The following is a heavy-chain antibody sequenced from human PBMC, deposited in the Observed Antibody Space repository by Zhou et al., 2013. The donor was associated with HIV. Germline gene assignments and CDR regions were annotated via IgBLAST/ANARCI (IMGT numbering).Heavy chain of an antibody. D-gene: IGHD5-18*01. CDR1: GGSISSHY. J-gene: IGHJ6*02. CDR2: IFNSGST. Sequence: QVQLQESGPGLVKPSETLSLTCTVSGGSISSHYWSWIRQSPGKGLEWIGYIFNSGSTNHNPSLKSRVTISVDTSKNQFSLKLRSVIAADTAVYYCARGRGTALVNYYYGMDVWGQGTTATVSS. V-gene: IGHV4-59*11. CDR3: ARGRGTALVNYYYGMDV.